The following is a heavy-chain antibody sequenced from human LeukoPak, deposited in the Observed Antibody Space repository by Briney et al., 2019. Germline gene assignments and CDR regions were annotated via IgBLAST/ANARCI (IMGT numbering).Heavy chain of an antibody. Sequence: SETLSLTCTVSGASITCYYWSWIRQPAGKGLEWIGRMYTSGSTNYNPSLQSRVTISLDKSKNQFSLKLNSVTAADTAVYYCARESREDWYFDLWGRGTLVTVSS. D-gene: IGHD3-10*01. CDR1: GASITCYY. CDR2: MYTSGST. J-gene: IGHJ2*01. CDR3: ARESREDWYFDL. V-gene: IGHV4-4*07.